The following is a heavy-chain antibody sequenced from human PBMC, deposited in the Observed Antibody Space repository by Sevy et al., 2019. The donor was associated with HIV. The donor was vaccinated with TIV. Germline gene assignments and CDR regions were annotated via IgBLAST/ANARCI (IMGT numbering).Heavy chain of an antibody. CDR3: ARDELYYYGSGSYPKRGFQH. Sequence: GGSLRLSCAASGFTFSSYGMHWVRQAPGKGLEWVAVIWYDGSNKYYADSVKGRFTISRDNSKNTLYLQMNSLRAEETAVYSCARDELYYYGSGSYPKRGFQHWGQGTLVTASS. CDR1: GFTFSSYG. CDR2: IWYDGSNK. J-gene: IGHJ1*01. V-gene: IGHV3-33*01. D-gene: IGHD3-10*01.